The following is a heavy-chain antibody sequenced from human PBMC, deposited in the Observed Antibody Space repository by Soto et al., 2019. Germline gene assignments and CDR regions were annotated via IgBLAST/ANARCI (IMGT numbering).Heavy chain of an antibody. D-gene: IGHD3-10*01. J-gene: IGHJ4*02. Sequence: GGSLRLSCAASGFTFSSYAMSWVRQAPGKGLEWVSAISGSGGSTYYADSVKGRFTISRDNSKNTLYLQMNSLRAEDTAVYYCAKDRQYYYGSGSYLDYWGQGTLVTVSS. CDR2: ISGSGGST. CDR3: AKDRQYYYGSGSYLDY. CDR1: GFTFSSYA. V-gene: IGHV3-23*01.